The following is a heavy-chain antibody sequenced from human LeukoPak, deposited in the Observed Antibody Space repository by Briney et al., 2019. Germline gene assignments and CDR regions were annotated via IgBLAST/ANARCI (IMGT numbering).Heavy chain of an antibody. CDR1: GFSFSNYV. CDR3: AKGSASSWYLLSFWYFDL. V-gene: IGHV3-64*01. CDR2: IMPNGETR. D-gene: IGHD6-13*01. J-gene: IGHJ2*01. Sequence: GGSLRLSCAASGFSFSNYVMHWVRQAPGKGLEYVSAIMPNGETRGYANSMKGRFTISRDNSKNTLYLQMNSLRAEDTAVYYCAKGSASSWYLLSFWYFDLWGRGTLVTVSS.